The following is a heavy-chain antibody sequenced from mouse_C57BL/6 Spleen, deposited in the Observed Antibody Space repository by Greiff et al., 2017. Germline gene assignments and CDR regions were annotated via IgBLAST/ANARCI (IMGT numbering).Heavy chain of an antibody. CDR3: ARRITTVVPYVYFDY. CDR2: IHPNSGST. J-gene: IGHJ2*01. D-gene: IGHD1-1*01. V-gene: IGHV1-64*01. Sequence: VQLQQPGAELVKPGASVKLSCKASGYTFTSYWMHWVKQRPGQGLEWIGMIHPNSGSTNYNEKFKSKATLTVDKSSSTAYMQLSSLTSEDSAVYYCARRITTVVPYVYFDYWGQGTTLTVSS. CDR1: GYTFTSYW.